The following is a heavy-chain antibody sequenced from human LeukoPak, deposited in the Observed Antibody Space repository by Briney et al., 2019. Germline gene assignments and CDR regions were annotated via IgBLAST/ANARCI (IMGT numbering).Heavy chain of an antibody. D-gene: IGHD6-19*01. CDR1: GYTFTNFG. J-gene: IGHJ3*02. CDR2: ISPYKGNT. Sequence: ASVKVSCKASGYTFTNFGISWVRQAPGQGPEWMGWISPYKGNTDYAQNLQGRVTMTTDTSTSTAYMELRSLRSDDTAVYYCARAGGWAREDYKADAFHIWGQGTMVTVSS. V-gene: IGHV1-18*01. CDR3: ARAGGWAREDYKADAFHI.